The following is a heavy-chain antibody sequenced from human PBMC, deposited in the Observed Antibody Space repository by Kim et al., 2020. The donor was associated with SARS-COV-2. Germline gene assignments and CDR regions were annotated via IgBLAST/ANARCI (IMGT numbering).Heavy chain of an antibody. CDR1: GFTFSNHW. Sequence: GGSLRLSCTASGFTFSNHWMHWVRQAPGKGLVWVSRVKGDGSSTSYADSVKGRFTISRVNAKNTLYLQMNSLGVEATAVYYCTRTTGSGDSVDWGQGTLVTVSS. CDR3: TRTTGSGDSVD. CDR2: VKGDGSST. D-gene: IGHD2-21*02. J-gene: IGHJ4*02. V-gene: IGHV3-74*01.